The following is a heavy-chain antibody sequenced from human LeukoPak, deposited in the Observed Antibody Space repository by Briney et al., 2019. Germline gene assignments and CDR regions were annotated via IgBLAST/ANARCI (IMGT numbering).Heavy chain of an antibody. CDR2: ISSSSSYI. J-gene: IGHJ4*02. Sequence: GGSLRLSCAASGFILSNYAMSWVRQAPGKGLEWVSSISSSSSYIYYADSVKGRFTISRDNAKNSLYLQMNSLRAEDTAVYYCAREGGDYVLFDYWGQGTLVTVSS. CDR3: AREGGDYVLFDY. CDR1: GFILSNYA. V-gene: IGHV3-21*01. D-gene: IGHD4-17*01.